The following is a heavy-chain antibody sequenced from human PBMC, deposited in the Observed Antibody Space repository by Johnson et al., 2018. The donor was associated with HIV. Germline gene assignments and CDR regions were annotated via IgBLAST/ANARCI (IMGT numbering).Heavy chain of an antibody. Sequence: QVQLVESGGGVVQPGRSLRLSCAASGFTFSDYYMSWIRQAPGKGLEWVAVISHDGSNKYYVDSVQGRFTISRENSKNTLYLEMNSLRTEDSAVYYCARETYGGNSGAFDIWGQGTMVTVSS. CDR3: ARETYGGNSGAFDI. V-gene: IGHV3-30*03. CDR2: ISHDGSNK. J-gene: IGHJ3*02. D-gene: IGHD4-23*01. CDR1: GFTFSDYY.